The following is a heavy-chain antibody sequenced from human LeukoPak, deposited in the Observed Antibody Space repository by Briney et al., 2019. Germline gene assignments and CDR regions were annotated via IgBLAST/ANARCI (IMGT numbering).Heavy chain of an antibody. CDR2: IYYSGST. CDR1: GGSISSYY. V-gene: IGHV4-59*01. Sequence: PSETLSLTCTVSGGSISSYYWSWIRQPPGKGLEWIGYIYYSGSTNYNPSLKSRVTISVDTSKNQFSLKLSSVTAADTAVYYFSRPRGGKIYDYGGREPWVPVPS. D-gene: IGHD3-16*01. CDR3: SRPRGGKIYDY. J-gene: IGHJ4*02.